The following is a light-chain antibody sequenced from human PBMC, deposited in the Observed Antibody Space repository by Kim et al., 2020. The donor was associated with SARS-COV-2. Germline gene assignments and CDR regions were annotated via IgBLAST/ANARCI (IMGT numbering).Light chain of an antibody. CDR1: QSISSSS. CDR3: QQYGSSPLT. J-gene: IGKJ4*01. Sequence: SPGERAPPSCRASQSISSSSLAWYQQKPGQAPRLLFYGASSRATGIPDRFSGSGSGTDFSLTISRLEPEDFAVYYCQQYGSSPLTFGGGTKVEIK. CDR2: GAS. V-gene: IGKV3-20*01.